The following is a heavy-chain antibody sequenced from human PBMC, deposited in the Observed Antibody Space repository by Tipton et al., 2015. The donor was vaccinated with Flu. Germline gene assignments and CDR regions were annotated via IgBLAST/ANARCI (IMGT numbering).Heavy chain of an antibody. J-gene: IGHJ4*02. D-gene: IGHD2/OR15-2a*01. V-gene: IGHV3-23*01. CDR2: LGGSGGDI. CDR3: AGDKNEFYAFEN. CDR1: GFTFGDYA. Sequence: SLRLSCTGSGFTFGDYALTWVRQAPGKGLEWLSSLGGSGGDIYYADSVKGRFTISRDNSKNTVYLQMNSLRAEDTAVYYCAGDKNEFYAFENWAQGTLVTVSS.